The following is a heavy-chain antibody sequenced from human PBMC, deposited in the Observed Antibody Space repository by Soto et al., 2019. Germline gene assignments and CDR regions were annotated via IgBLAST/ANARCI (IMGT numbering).Heavy chain of an antibody. CDR2: IFSNDEK. CDR3: VVVVAATGVGGWFDP. V-gene: IGHV2-26*01. CDR1: GFSLSNARMG. Sequence: QVTLKESGPVLVKPTETLTLTCTVSGFSLSNARMGVSWIRQPPGKALEWLAHIFSNDEKSYSTSLKSRLTISKDTSKSQVVLTMTNMDPVDTATYYCVVVVAATGVGGWFDPWGQGTLVTVSS. D-gene: IGHD2-15*01. J-gene: IGHJ5*02.